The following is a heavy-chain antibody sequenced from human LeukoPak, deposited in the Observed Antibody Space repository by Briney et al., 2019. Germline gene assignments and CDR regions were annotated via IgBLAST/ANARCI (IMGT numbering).Heavy chain of an antibody. V-gene: IGHV4-39*01. J-gene: IGHJ4*02. CDR1: GGSISSNTYC. Sequence: SETLSLTCAVSGGSISSNTYCWGWIRQPPGQGLEWIGIIVYSVSTYYNPSLQSRVTIFEDTSKNQFSLKLTSVTAADTAVYYCARHLGGSYYSPFDYWGRGTLVTVSS. CDR3: ARHLGGSYYSPFDY. D-gene: IGHD2-15*01. CDR2: IVYSVST.